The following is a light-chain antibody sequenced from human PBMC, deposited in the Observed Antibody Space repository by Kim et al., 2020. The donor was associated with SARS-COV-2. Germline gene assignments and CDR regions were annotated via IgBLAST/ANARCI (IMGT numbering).Light chain of an antibody. Sequence: EIVMTQSPATLSVSPGERVTLSCRASQSVDSNLAWYQQKPGQAPRLLIYGASTRATDIPARFSGSGSGTEFTLIISSLQSEVFAVYYCQQYSHWPPYTFGQGTKVDIK. V-gene: IGKV3-15*01. CDR2: GAS. CDR3: QQYSHWPPYT. J-gene: IGKJ2*01. CDR1: QSVDSN.